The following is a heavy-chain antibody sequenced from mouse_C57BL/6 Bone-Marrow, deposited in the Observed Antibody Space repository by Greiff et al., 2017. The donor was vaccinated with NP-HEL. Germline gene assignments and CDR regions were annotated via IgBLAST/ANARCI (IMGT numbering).Heavy chain of an antibody. D-gene: IGHD1-1*01. CDR2: IDPSDSET. Sequence: VQLQQSGAELVRPGSSVKLSCKASGYTFTSYWMHWVKQRPIQGLEWIGNIDPSDSETHYNQKFKDKATLTVDKSSSTAYMQLSSLTSEDSAVYYCARGGLTTVDWFAYWGQGTLVTVSA. CDR3: ARGGLTTVDWFAY. V-gene: IGHV1-52*01. CDR1: GYTFTSYW. J-gene: IGHJ3*01.